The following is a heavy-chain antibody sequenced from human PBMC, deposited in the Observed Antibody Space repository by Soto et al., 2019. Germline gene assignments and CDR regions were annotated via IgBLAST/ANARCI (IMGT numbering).Heavy chain of an antibody. Sequence: WGSLRLSCAASGFTFSSYSMNWVRQAPGKGLEWVSSISSSSSYIYYADSVKGRFTISRDNAKNSLYLQMKSLRAEDTAVYYCARDKSGAYFALGYYWGQGTLVTVSS. J-gene: IGHJ4*02. CDR1: GFTFSSYS. D-gene: IGHD3-16*01. V-gene: IGHV3-21*01. CDR3: ARDKSGAYFALGYY. CDR2: ISSSSSYI.